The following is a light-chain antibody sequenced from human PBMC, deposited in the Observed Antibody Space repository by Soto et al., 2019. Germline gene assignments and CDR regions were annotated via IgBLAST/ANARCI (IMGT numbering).Light chain of an antibody. CDR1: QAIRTD. Sequence: AIQVTQSPSSLSASVGDRVTITCRASQAIRTDLGWYQQKPGKAPKLLIFAASNLHSGVPSRFSGSGSGTDFTLNINNLQAEDFATYYCLQEYNYPRTFGQGTKVDI. V-gene: IGKV1-6*01. J-gene: IGKJ1*01. CDR3: LQEYNYPRT. CDR2: AAS.